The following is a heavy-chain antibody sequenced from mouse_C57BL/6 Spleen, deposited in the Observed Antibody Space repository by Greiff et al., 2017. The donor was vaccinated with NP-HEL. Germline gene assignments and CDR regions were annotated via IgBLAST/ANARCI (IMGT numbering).Heavy chain of an antibody. Sequence: EVQGVESGGGLVQPGGSLSLSCAASGFTFTDYYMSWVRQPPGKALEWLGFIRNKANGYTTEYSASVKGRSTISRVTSQSILSLQMNALIAEDSATDYGARSLTFSTTPGFAYWGQGTLVTVSA. CDR1: GFTFTDYY. V-gene: IGHV7-3*01. CDR3: ARSLTFSTTPGFAY. D-gene: IGHD1-1*01. CDR2: IRNKANGYTT. J-gene: IGHJ3*01.